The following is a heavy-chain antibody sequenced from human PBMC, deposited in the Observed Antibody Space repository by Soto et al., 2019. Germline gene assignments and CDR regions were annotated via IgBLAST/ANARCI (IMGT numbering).Heavy chain of an antibody. D-gene: IGHD4-17*01. J-gene: IGHJ5*02. Sequence: QVQLVQSGAEVKKPGSSVKVSCKASGSTFSSYTISWVRQAPGQGLEWMGRIIPILGIANYAQKFQGRVTITADKSTSTAYMELSSLRSGDTAVYYCAREHGDYVDLFDPWGQGTLVTVSS. CDR1: GSTFSSYT. CDR2: IIPILGIA. CDR3: AREHGDYVDLFDP. V-gene: IGHV1-69*08.